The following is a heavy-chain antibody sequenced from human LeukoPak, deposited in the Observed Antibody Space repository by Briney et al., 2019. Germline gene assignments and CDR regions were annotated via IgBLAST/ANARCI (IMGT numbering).Heavy chain of an antibody. V-gene: IGHV4-34*01. Sequence: SETLSLTCAVYGGSFSGYYWSWIRQPPGKGLEWIGEINHSGSTNYNPSLKSRVTISVDTSKNQFSLKLSSVTAADTAVYYCARGPVYGPYFDYWGQGTLVTVSS. J-gene: IGHJ4*02. CDR3: ARGPVYGPYFDY. CDR1: GGSFSGYY. CDR2: INHSGST. D-gene: IGHD3-10*01.